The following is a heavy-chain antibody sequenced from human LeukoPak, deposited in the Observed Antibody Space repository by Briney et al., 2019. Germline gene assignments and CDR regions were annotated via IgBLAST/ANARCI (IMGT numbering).Heavy chain of an antibody. CDR1: GFTFSSYA. Sequence: GGSLRLSCAASGFTFSSYAMSWVRQAPGKGLEWVSAISGSGGSTYYADSVRGRFTISRDNSKNTLYLQMNSLRAEDTAVYYCAREAGYYYDSSGYYFPSPFDYWGQGTLVTVSS. CDR3: AREAGYYYDSSGYYFPSPFDY. J-gene: IGHJ4*02. CDR2: ISGSGGST. D-gene: IGHD3-22*01. V-gene: IGHV3-23*01.